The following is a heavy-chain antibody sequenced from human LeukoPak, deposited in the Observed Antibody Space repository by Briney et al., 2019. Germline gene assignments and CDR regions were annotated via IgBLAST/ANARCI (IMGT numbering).Heavy chain of an antibody. D-gene: IGHD3-16*02. CDR2: INPNSGGT. Sequence: VASVKVSCKASGYTFTGYYMHWVRQAPGQGLEWMGWINPNSGGTNYAQKFQGRVTMTRDTSISTAYMELSSLRSDDTAVYYCARDTGMITFGGVIVNFDYWGQGTLVTVSS. CDR3: ARDTGMITFGGVIVNFDY. CDR1: GYTFTGYY. J-gene: IGHJ4*02. V-gene: IGHV1-2*02.